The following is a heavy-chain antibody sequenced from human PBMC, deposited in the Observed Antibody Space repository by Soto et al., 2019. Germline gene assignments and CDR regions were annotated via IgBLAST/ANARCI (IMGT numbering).Heavy chain of an antibody. V-gene: IGHV3-30-3*01. CDR1: GFTFSSYA. CDR2: ISYDGSNK. D-gene: IGHD3-10*01. CDR3: ARVVSAEWFGEFNLESHYYHYGMDV. J-gene: IGHJ6*02. Sequence: GGSLRLSCAASGFTFSSYAMHWVRQAPGKGLEWVAVISYDGSNKYYADSVKGRFTISRDNSKNTLYLQMNSLRAEDTAVYYCARVVSAEWFGEFNLESHYYHYGMDVWGQGTTVTVSS.